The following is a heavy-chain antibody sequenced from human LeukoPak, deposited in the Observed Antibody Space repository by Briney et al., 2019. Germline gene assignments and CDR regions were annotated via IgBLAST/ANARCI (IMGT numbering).Heavy chain of an antibody. V-gene: IGHV3-7*03. D-gene: IGHD4-17*01. CDR2: IKQDGSEI. CDR1: GLTLSNYW. CDR3: TVFGDSNH. Sequence: GGSLRLSCAASGLTLSNYWMNWVRQAPGKGLELVANIKQDGSEIYYVDSVKGRFTISRDTSKNTLYLQISSLRVEDTAVYYCTVFGDSNHWGQGTLVTVSS. J-gene: IGHJ5*02.